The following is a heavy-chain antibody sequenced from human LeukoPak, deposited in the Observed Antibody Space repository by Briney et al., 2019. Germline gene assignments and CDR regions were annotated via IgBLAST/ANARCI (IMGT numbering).Heavy chain of an antibody. CDR1: GFIFSNNI. V-gene: IGHV3-23*01. D-gene: IGHD6-13*01. J-gene: IGHJ1*01. CDR2: ISGSGGST. Sequence: GGSLRLSCAASGFIFSNNIMNWVRQAPGKGLEWVSAISGSGGSTYYGDSVRGRFTISRDNSKNTLYLQMNSLRAEDTAVYYCAKDQHSSSWYPGFQHWGQGTLVTVSS. CDR3: AKDQHSSSWYPGFQH.